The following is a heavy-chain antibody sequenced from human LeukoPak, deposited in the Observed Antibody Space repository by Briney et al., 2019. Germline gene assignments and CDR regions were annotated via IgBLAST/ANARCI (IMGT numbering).Heavy chain of an antibody. Sequence: GGSLRLSCRVSGFNFNNYWMHWVRQAPGKGLVWVSRMNTDGRVISYAESVNGRFTISRDNTKNTLYLQMNGLRAEDTAVYYCAREFEATGFWALDYWGQGTLVTASS. J-gene: IGHJ4*02. CDR3: AREFEATGFWALDY. CDR1: GFNFNNYW. CDR2: MNTDGRVI. V-gene: IGHV3-74*01. D-gene: IGHD3-16*01.